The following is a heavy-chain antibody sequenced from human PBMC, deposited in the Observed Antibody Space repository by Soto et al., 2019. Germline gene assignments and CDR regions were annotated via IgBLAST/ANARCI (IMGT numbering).Heavy chain of an antibody. D-gene: IGHD3-22*01. CDR1: GGSFSGYY. CDR3: ARALPSYYYDSSGHYTPRDY. V-gene: IGHV4-34*01. Sequence: SETLSLTCAVYGGSFSGYYWSWIRQPPGKGLEWIGEINHSGSTNYNPSLKSRVTISVDTSKNQFSLKLSSVTAADTAVYYCARALPSYYYDSSGHYTPRDYWGQGTLVTV. J-gene: IGHJ4*02. CDR2: INHSGST.